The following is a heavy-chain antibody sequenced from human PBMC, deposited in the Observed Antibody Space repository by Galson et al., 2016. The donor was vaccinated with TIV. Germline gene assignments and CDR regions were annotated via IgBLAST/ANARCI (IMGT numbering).Heavy chain of an antibody. CDR3: AKGNSNHDREYLYFYYGMDV. CDR2: ISGSGYRT. Sequence: SLRLSCAASGFTFGHYAMTWVRQVPGKGLEWAAGISGSGYRTFYADSVKGRFTISSENSKNTLYLQMNSLRAEDTAVYYCAKGNSNHDREYLYFYYGMDVWGQGTTVTVSS. D-gene: IGHD2/OR15-2a*01. J-gene: IGHJ6*02. V-gene: IGHV3-23*01. CDR1: GFTFGHYA.